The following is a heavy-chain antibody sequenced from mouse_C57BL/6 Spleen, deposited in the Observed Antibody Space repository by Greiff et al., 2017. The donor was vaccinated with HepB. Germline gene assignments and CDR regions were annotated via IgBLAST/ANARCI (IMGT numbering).Heavy chain of an antibody. J-gene: IGHJ2*01. D-gene: IGHD3-2*02. CDR2: IDPSDSET. V-gene: IGHV1-52*01. Sequence: QVHVKQSGAELVRPGSSVKLSCKASGYTFTSYWMHWVKQRPIQGLEWIGNIDPSDSETHYNQKFKDKATLTVDKSSSTAYMQLSSLTSEDSAVYYCARDSSGPPFDYWGQGTTLTVSS. CDR1: GYTFTSYW. CDR3: ARDSSGPPFDY.